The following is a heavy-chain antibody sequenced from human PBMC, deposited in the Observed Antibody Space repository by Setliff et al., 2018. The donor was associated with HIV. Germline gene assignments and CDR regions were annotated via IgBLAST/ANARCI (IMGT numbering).Heavy chain of an antibody. CDR2: IYYSGTT. J-gene: IGHJ4*02. D-gene: IGHD3-22*01. V-gene: IGHV4-28*06. CDR1: DGSISSNW. Sequence: PSETLSLTCTVSDGSISSNWWGWIRQPPGKGLEWIGYIYYSGTTNYNPSLKSRVTMSVDTSKNQFSLKLNSVTALDTAVYYCAREGGLDYYDSSGHYSYWGQGTLVTVSS. CDR3: AREGGLDYYDSSGHYSY.